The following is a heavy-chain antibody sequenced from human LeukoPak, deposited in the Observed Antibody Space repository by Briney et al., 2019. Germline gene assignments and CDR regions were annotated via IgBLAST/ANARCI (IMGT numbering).Heavy chain of an antibody. V-gene: IGHV4-59*01. CDR2: IYCSGST. D-gene: IGHD3-9*01. Sequence: PSETLSLTCTVSGGSISSYYWSWIRQPPGKGLEWIGYIYCSGSTNYNPSLKSRVTISVDTSKNQFSLKLSSVTAADTAVYYCARDTLRYFDWANYYYYGMDVWGQGTTVTVSS. CDR3: ARDTLRYFDWANYYYYGMDV. J-gene: IGHJ6*02. CDR1: GGSISSYY.